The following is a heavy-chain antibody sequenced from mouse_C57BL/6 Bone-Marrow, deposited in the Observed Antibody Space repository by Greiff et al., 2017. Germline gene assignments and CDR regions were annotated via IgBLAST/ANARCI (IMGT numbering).Heavy chain of an antibody. D-gene: IGHD4-1*01. V-gene: IGHV1-80*01. J-gene: IGHJ2*01. CDR3: ARNWDGGYYFDY. Sequence: QVQLQQSGAELVKPGASVKISCKASGYAFSSYWMNWVKQRHGKGLEWIGQIYPGDGDTNYNGKVKGKATLSADTSSGTAYMRLRSLTSEDSAVYFCARNWDGGYYFDYWGQGTTLTVSS. CDR1: GYAFSSYW. CDR2: IYPGDGDT.